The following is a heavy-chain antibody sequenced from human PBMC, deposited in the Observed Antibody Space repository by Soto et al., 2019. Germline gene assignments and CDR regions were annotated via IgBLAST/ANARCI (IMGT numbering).Heavy chain of an antibody. V-gene: IGHV3-7*01. J-gene: IGHJ4*02. Sequence: GGSLRLSCAASGFTFSSYWMSWVRQAPGKGLERVANIKQDGSEKYYVDSVKGRFTISRDNAKNSLYLQMNSLRAEDTAVYYCAREPWSGPFDYWGQGTLVTVSS. CDR1: GFTFSSYW. CDR3: AREPWSGPFDY. CDR2: IKQDGSEK. D-gene: IGHD3-3*01.